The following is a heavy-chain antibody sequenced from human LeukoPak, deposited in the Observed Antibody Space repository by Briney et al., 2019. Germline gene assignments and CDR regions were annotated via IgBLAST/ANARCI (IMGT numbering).Heavy chain of an antibody. J-gene: IGHJ4*02. D-gene: IGHD3-22*01. CDR2: IYYSGSS. CDR1: GGSISSGGYY. Sequence: SQTLSLTCTVSGGSISSGGYYWSWLPQHPGKGLDWIGYIYYSGSSYYNPSLKSRVTISVDTSKNQFSLKLSSVTAADTAVYYCARGARENYYDSSGYYRFYYFDYWGQGPLVTVSS. CDR3: ARGARENYYDSSGYYRFYYFDY. V-gene: IGHV4-31*03.